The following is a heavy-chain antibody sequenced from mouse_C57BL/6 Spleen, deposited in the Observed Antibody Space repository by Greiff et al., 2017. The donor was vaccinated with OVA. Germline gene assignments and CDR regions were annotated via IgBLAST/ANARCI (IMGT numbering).Heavy chain of an antibody. J-gene: IGHJ3*01. Sequence: VKLMESGPELVKPGASVKISCKASGYAFSSSWMNWVKQRPGKGLEWIGRIYPGDGDTNYNGKFKGKATLTADKSSSTAYMQLSSLTSEDSAVYFCARPYDGYFAYWGQGTLVTVSA. CDR1: GYAFSSSW. CDR3: ARPYDGYFAY. D-gene: IGHD2-3*01. V-gene: IGHV1-82*01. CDR2: IYPGDGDT.